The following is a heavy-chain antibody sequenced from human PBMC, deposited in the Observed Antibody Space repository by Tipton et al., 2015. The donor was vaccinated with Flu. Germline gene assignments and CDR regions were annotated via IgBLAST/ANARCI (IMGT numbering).Heavy chain of an antibody. J-gene: IGHJ4*02. CDR1: GGSFSGYY. CDR3: ATKFANWGVWEPRDY. D-gene: IGHD7-27*01. Sequence: TLSLTCAVYGGSFSGYYWSWIRQPPGKGLVWIGEINHSGNINYNPSLKSRVTISRDTSKSQFSLKLTSVTAADTAVYYCATKFANWGVWEPRDYWGQGTLVTVSS. V-gene: IGHV4-34*01. CDR2: INHSGNI.